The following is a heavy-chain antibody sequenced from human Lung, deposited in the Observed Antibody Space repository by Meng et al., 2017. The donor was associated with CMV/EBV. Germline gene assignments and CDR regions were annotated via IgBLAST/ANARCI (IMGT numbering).Heavy chain of an antibody. CDR1: GVSISGFY. J-gene: IGHJ4*02. CDR3: ATGSGDFDH. V-gene: IGHV4-4*07. CDR2: IYINGDT. D-gene: IGHD1-26*01. Sequence: QVHLQESGPGLVKPSETLSLTCSVSGVSISGFYWSWIRQPAGKGLEWIGRIYINGDTNYNPSLKSRVTISKDTSKNQISLRLTSVTAADTAIYYCATGSGDFDHWDRGTLVTVSS.